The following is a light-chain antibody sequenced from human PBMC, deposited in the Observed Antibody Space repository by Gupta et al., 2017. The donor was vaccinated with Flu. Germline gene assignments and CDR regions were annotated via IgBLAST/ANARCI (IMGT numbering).Light chain of an antibody. CDR3: QQSYSTPLT. V-gene: IGKV1-39*01. CDR1: QSISNY. CDR2: SAS. J-gene: IGKJ4*01. Sequence: DIQMTQSPSSLSASVGDRVTITCRASQSISNYLNWYQQRIGKAPKLLIYSASTLQRGVPSRFSGSGSGTDFTLTISSLQPEDFATYYCQQSYSTPLTFGGGTKVE.